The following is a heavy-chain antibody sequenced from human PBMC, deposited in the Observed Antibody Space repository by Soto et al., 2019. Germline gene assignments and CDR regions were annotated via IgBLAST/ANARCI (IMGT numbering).Heavy chain of an antibody. V-gene: IGHV1-2*04. CDR1: GYTFTGYY. CDR3: ARDPFRTSGWYTPYYYYGMDV. D-gene: IGHD6-19*01. CDR2: INPNSGGT. J-gene: IGHJ6*04. Sequence: ASVKVSCKASGYTFTGYYMHWVRQAPGQGLEWMGWINPNSGGTNYAQKFQGWVTMTRDTSISTAYMELSRLRSDDTAVYYCARDPFRTSGWYTPYYYYGMDVWGKGTTVTVSS.